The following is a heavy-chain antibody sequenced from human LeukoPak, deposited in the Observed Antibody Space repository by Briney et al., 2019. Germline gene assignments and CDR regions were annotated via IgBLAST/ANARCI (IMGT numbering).Heavy chain of an antibody. Sequence: GGSLRLSCAASGFTFSSYGMHWVRQAPGKGLEWVAYIRYDGSNKYYADSMKGRFTISRDNAKNSLYLQMNSLRAEDTAVYYCARHPGSGTYYYYYYMDVWGKGTTVTISS. D-gene: IGHD3-10*01. CDR1: GFTFSSYG. CDR3: ARHPGSGTYYYYYYMDV. CDR2: IRYDGSNK. V-gene: IGHV3-30*02. J-gene: IGHJ6*03.